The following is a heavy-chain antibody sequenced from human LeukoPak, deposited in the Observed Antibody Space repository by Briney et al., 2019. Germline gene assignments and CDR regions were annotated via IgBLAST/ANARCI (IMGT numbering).Heavy chain of an antibody. CDR1: GFTVNRNY. CDR3: ASGYSGYDIPFFDY. Sequence: PGGSLRLSCAASGFTVNRNYMSCVRQAPGKGLEGGSVIYSGGSTYYAGSVKGRFPISRDNSKNTLYLQMNSLRAEDTAVYYCASGYSGYDIPFFDYWGQGTLVTVSS. D-gene: IGHD5-12*01. CDR2: IYSGGST. V-gene: IGHV3-53*01. J-gene: IGHJ4*02.